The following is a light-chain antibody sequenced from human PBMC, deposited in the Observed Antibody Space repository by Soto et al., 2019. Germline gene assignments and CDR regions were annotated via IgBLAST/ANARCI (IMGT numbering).Light chain of an antibody. CDR3: KQYSSYPLT. V-gene: IGKV1-5*03. CDR1: QGTGDW. CDR2: KTS. Sequence: DIQMRQSPSTLSASVGCIVTITCRASQGTGDWLAWYQQKPGKAPKLLIYKTSTLEGGVPSRFSGSGSETEFTLTISSLQPDDFATYSCKQYSSYPLTFGRGTKVDIK. J-gene: IGKJ4*01.